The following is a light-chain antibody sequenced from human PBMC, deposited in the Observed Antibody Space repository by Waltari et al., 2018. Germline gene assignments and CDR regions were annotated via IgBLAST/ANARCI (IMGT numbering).Light chain of an antibody. Sequence: EIVMTPSPATLSVSPGERATLSCRASQSVRNNLGWYQQKHGQAPRPLIYGASTMVTGIPARFSGSGSGTEFTLTISSLQSEDFAVYYCQQYNNWPPWTFGQGTKVEIK. J-gene: IGKJ1*01. CDR3: QQYNNWPPWT. V-gene: IGKV3-15*01. CDR2: GAS. CDR1: QSVRNN.